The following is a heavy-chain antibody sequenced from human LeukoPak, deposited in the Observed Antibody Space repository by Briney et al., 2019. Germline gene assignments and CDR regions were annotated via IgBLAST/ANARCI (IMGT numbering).Heavy chain of an antibody. CDR3: ARVYLQLLWSPNDAFDI. D-gene: IGHD3-10*01. J-gene: IGHJ3*02. CDR2: INHSGST. CDR1: GGSFSGYY. V-gene: IGHV4-34*01. Sequence: SETLSLTCAVYGGSFSGYYWSWIRQPPGKGLEWIGEINHSGSTNYNPSLKSRVTISVDTSKNQFSLRLSSVTAADTAVYYCARVYLQLLWSPNDAFDIWGQGTMVTVSS.